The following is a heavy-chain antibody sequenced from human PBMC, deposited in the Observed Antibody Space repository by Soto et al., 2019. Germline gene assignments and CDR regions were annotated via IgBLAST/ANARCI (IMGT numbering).Heavy chain of an antibody. D-gene: IGHD3-10*01. CDR3: ARGYYGSGENWFDP. J-gene: IGHJ5*02. CDR2: IYYSGST. Sequence: SETLSLTCTVSGGSIGGGDDYWSWIRQPPGKGLEWIGYIYYSGSTYYNPSLKSRVTISVDTSKNQFSLKLSSVTAADTAVYYCARGYYGSGENWFDPWGQGTLVTVSS. V-gene: IGHV4-30-4*01. CDR1: GGSIGGGDDY.